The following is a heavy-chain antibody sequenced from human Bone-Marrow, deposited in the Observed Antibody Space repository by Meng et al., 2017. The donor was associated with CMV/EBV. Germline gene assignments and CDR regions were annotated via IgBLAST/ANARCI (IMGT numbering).Heavy chain of an antibody. CDR2: IIPILGIA. CDR1: GGTFSSYA. CDR3: ARDVSTVTHVLDDY. Sequence: SVKVSCKASGGTFSSYAISWVRQAPGQGLEWMGGIIPILGIANYAQKFQGRVTITADKSTSTAYMELSSLRSEDTAVYYCARDVSTVTHVLDDYWGQGTLVTVSS. D-gene: IGHD4-17*01. V-gene: IGHV1-69*10. J-gene: IGHJ4*02.